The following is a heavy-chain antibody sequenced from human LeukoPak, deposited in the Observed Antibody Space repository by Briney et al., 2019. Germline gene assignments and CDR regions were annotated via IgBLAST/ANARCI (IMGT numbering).Heavy chain of an antibody. J-gene: IGHJ5*02. CDR2: IYYSGST. CDR3: ARHVTEVGYNWFDP. V-gene: IGHV4-39*01. D-gene: IGHD2-21*02. Sequence: SETLTLTCTVSGGSISSSSYYWGWMRQPPGKGLEWIGSIYYSGSTYYNPSLKSRVTISVDTSKNQFSLKLSSVTAADTAVYYWARHVTEVGYNWFDPWGQGTLVTVSS. CDR1: GGSISSSSYY.